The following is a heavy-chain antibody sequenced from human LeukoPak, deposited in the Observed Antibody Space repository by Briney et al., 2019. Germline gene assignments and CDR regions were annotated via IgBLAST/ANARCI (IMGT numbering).Heavy chain of an antibody. CDR3: ARGVYIAAAQYAY. CDR2: IYYSGTT. D-gene: IGHD6-13*01. J-gene: IGHJ4*02. Sequence: ASETLSLTCTVSGGSLSSYYLSWIRQPPGKGPGGIGYIYYSGTTNYNPSLKSRVTISVDTSKNQFSLKLSSVTAADTAVYYCARGVYIAAAQYAYWGQGTLVTVSS. CDR1: GGSLSSYY. V-gene: IGHV4-59*01.